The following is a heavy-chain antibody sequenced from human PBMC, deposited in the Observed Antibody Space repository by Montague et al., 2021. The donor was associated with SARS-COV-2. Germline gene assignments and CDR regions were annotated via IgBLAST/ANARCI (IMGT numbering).Heavy chain of an antibody. V-gene: IGHV3-23*01. D-gene: IGHD3-10*01. CDR2: LSGPGGTT. Sequence: SLRLSCAASGFTFSSHAMAWVRQAPGKGLEWVAGLSGPGGTTFYLDSXRGRFTISRDHSKNTLYLQLQSLRADDTAIYYCEAIYYYGSGAVDDYWGQGTLVTVSS. CDR3: EAIYYYGSGAVDDY. J-gene: IGHJ4*02. CDR1: GFTFSSHA.